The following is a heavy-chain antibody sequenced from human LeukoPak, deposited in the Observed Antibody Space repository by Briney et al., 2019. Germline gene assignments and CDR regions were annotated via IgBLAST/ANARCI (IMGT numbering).Heavy chain of an antibody. V-gene: IGHV4-59*01. CDR1: GGSISSYY. CDR2: IYYSGST. J-gene: IGHJ4*02. Sequence: PSETLSLTCTVSGGSISSYYWSWIRQPPGKGLEWIGYIYYSGSTNYNPSLKSRVTISVDTSKNQFSLKLSSVTAADTAVYYCAREEREYYYDSSGYYGYWGRGTLVTVSS. CDR3: AREEREYYYDSSGYYGY. D-gene: IGHD3-22*01.